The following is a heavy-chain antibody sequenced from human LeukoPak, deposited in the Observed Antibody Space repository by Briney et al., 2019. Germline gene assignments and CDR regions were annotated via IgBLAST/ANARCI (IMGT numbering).Heavy chain of an antibody. J-gene: IGHJ4*02. Sequence: QPGGSLRLSCAASGFTFSSYWMYWVRQAPGKGLVWVSRINSDGRSTTYADSVKGRFTISRYNAKNTLYLQMNSLRAEDTAVYYCARATPGRYFDYWGQGTLVTVSS. CDR1: GFTFSSYW. CDR2: INSDGRST. D-gene: IGHD3-16*02. CDR3: ARATPGRYFDY. V-gene: IGHV3-74*01.